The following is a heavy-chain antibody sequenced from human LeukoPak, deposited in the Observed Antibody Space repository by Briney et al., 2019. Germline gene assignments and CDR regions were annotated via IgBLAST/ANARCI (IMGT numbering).Heavy chain of an antibody. J-gene: IGHJ4*02. V-gene: IGHV1-18*01. CDR2: ISAYNGNT. CDR1: GYTFTIYG. Sequence: GASVKVSCKASGYTFTIYGISWVRQAPGPGLEWMGCISAYNGNTNYAQTLQGRGTMTTDTSTSTAYMELRSLRSDATAVYYCAKGLVWVGGFPYYWGQGDLVTVFS. CDR3: AKGLVWVGGFPYY. D-gene: IGHD3-10*01.